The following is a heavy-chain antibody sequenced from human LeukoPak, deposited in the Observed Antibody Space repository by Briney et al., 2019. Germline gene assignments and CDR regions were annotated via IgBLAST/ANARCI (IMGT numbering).Heavy chain of an antibody. CDR1: GFIFTNYF. D-gene: IGHD4-17*01. V-gene: IGHV3-7*01. Sequence: HPGGSLRLSCAASGFIFTNYFMSWVRQAPGKGLEWVASIKHDGSEKYYVDSVRGRFTISRDNAENSLFLQMNSLRAEDTAVYFCASNDYRDEGIDSWGQGTLVTVSS. CDR3: ASNDYRDEGIDS. J-gene: IGHJ4*02. CDR2: IKHDGSEK.